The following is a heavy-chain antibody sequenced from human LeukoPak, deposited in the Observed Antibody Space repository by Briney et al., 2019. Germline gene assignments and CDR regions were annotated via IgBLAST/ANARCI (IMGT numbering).Heavy chain of an antibody. J-gene: IGHJ6*03. CDR2: MKPNSGNT. V-gene: IGHV1-8*01. D-gene: IGHD6-19*01. Sequence: ASVKVSCKASGYTFTSYDINWVRQATGQGLEWMGWMKPNSGNTGYAQKFQGRVTMTRNTSISTAYMELSSLRSEDTAVYYCARVQAPLSSGWFYYYYYMDVWGKGTTVTISS. CDR3: ARVQAPLSSGWFYYYYYMDV. CDR1: GYTFTSYD.